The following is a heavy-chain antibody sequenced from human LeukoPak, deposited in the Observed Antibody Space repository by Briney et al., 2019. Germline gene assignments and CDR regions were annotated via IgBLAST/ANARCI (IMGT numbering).Heavy chain of an antibody. D-gene: IGHD2-2*01. CDR2: IKFDGSDQ. CDR1: GFTFPINW. CDR3: TRMPLANYIDW. V-gene: IGHV3-7*01. J-gene: IGHJ4*02. Sequence: GGSLRLSCAASGFTFPINWMSWVRQAPGKGLEWVAAIKFDGSDQYYADSVKGRFTISRDNDENSLSLQMNSLRAEDTAVYFCTRMPLANYIDWWGQGTLVAVSS.